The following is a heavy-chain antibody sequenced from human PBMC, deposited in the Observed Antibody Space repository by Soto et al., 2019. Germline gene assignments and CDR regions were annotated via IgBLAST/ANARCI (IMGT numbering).Heavy chain of an antibody. V-gene: IGHV1-8*01. CDR3: ASGYCSSTSCLSDAFDI. J-gene: IGHJ3*02. Sequence: VKVSCTASGYTFTSYDINWVRQATGQGLEWMGWMNPNSGNTGYAQKFQGRVTMTRNTSISTAYMELSSLRSEDTAVYYCASGYCSSTSCLSDAFDIWGQGTMVTVSS. CDR1: GYTFTSYD. D-gene: IGHD2-2*01. CDR2: MNPNSGNT.